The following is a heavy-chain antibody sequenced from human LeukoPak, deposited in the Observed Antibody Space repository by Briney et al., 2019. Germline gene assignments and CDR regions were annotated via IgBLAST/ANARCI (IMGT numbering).Heavy chain of an antibody. CDR3: ARVVRYFDWTHDAFDI. CDR1: GGSISSGSYY. D-gene: IGHD3-9*01. CDR2: IYTSGST. Sequence: PSETLSLTCTVSGGSISSGSYYWSWIRQPAGKGLEWIGRIYTSGSTNYNPSLKSRVTISVDTSKNQFSLKLSSVTAADTAVYYCARVVRYFDWTHDAFDIWGQGTMVTVSS. J-gene: IGHJ3*02. V-gene: IGHV4-61*02.